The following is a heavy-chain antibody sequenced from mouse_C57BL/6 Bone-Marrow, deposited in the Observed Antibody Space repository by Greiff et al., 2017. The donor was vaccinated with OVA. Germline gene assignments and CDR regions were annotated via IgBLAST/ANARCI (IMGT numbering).Heavy chain of an antibody. Sequence: SGAELARPGASVKLSCKASGYTFTSYGISWVKQRTGQGLEWIGEIYPRSGNTYYNEKFKGKATLTADKSSSTAYMELRSLTSEDSAVYFCARSDYYGSSYVGKTFDYWGQGTTLTVSS. CDR2: IYPRSGNT. CDR1: GYTFTSYG. D-gene: IGHD1-1*01. CDR3: ARSDYYGSSYVGKTFDY. V-gene: IGHV1-81*01. J-gene: IGHJ2*01.